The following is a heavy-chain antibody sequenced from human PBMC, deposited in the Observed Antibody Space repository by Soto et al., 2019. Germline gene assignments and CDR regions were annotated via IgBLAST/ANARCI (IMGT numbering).Heavy chain of an antibody. V-gene: IGHV3-66*01. CDR3: ARDPRIAAAATTPEDNY. CDR1: GFTVNSNY. D-gene: IGHD6-13*01. J-gene: IGHJ4*02. CDR2: ISSGGST. Sequence: EVQLVESGGGLVQPGGSLRLSCTASGFTVNSNYMNWVRQAPGKGLEWVALISSGGSTNYADSVKGRFTISRDNSKNTRYLEMNSLRAEDTAVYYCARDPRIAAAATTPEDNYWGQGTLVTVSS.